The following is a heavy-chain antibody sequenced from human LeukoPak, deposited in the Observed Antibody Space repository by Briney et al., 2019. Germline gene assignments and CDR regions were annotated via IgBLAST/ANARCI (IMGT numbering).Heavy chain of an antibody. D-gene: IGHD2-8*02. Sequence: GGSLRLSCTASGFSFSSYSMNWVRQAPGEGLEWVSTIPSSGDSIYYADSVKGRFTVSRDNAENSLYLHMNSLRAEDTAVYYCARGCSGGVCFRDFWGQGALVTVSS. CDR1: GFSFSSYS. CDR3: ARGCSGGVCFRDF. CDR2: IPSSGDSI. J-gene: IGHJ4*02. V-gene: IGHV3-21*06.